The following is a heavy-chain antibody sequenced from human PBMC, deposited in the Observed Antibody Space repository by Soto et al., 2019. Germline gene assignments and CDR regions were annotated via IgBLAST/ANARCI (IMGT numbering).Heavy chain of an antibody. J-gene: IGHJ5*02. V-gene: IGHV4-59*01. CDR3: ARVWRGNYCNSTSCYWEDNWFDP. D-gene: IGHD2-2*01. Sequence: SETLSLTCAVYGGSFSVYYWSWIRQPPGKGLEWIGYIYYSGSTNYNPSLKSRVTISVDTSKNQFSLKLSSVTAADTAVYYCARVWRGNYCNSTSCYWEDNWFDPWGQGTLVTVSS. CDR2: IYYSGST. CDR1: GGSFSVYY.